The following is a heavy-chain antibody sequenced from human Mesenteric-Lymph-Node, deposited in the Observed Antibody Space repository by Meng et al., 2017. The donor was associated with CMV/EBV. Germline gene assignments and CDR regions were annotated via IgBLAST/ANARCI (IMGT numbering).Heavy chain of an antibody. CDR3: AKVSFGAHDAFDI. D-gene: IGHD3-3*01. J-gene: IGHJ3*02. CDR2: ISGSGGST. CDR1: GFTFSSYA. V-gene: IGHV3-23*01. Sequence: GESLKISCAASGFTFSSYAMSWVRQAPGKGLEWVSAISGSGGSTYYADSVKGRFTISRDNSKNTLYLQMNSLRAEDTAVYYCAKVSFGAHDAFDIWGQGTTVTVSS.